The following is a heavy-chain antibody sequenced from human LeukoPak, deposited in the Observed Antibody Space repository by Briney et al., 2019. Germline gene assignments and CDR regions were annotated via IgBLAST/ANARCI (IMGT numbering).Heavy chain of an antibody. D-gene: IGHD5-12*01. CDR1: GFTFSSYA. CDR3: ARDRGYSGYDPPHFDY. CDR2: ISYDGSNK. Sequence: EGSLRLSCAASGFTFSSYAMHWVRQAPGKGLEWVAVISYDGSNKYYADSVKGRFTISRDNSKNTLYLQMNSLRAEDTAVYYCARDRGYSGYDPPHFDYWGQGTLVTVSS. V-gene: IGHV3-30-3*01. J-gene: IGHJ4*02.